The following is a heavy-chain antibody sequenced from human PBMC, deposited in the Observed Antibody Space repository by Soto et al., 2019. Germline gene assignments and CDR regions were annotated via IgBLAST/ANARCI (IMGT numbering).Heavy chain of an antibody. CDR2: ISGSGGST. J-gene: IGHJ5*02. D-gene: IGHD4-17*01. Sequence: EVQLLESGGGLVQPGGSLRLSCAASGFTFSTYAMSWVRQAPGKGLEWVSAISGSGGSTYYADSGKGRFTISRDNAKNTLYLQTNSLRAEDTAVYYFATCYGDEYNWFDPWGQGTLFTVSS. CDR3: ATCYGDEYNWFDP. CDR1: GFTFSTYA. V-gene: IGHV3-23*01.